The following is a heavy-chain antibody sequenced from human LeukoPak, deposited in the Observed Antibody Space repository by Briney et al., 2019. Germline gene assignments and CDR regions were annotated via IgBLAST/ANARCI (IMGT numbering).Heavy chain of an antibody. D-gene: IGHD6-19*01. Sequence: GGSLRLSCAASGFTFSSYAVSWVRQAPGKGLEWVAYISSSSSTIYYADSVKGRFTISRDNAKNSLYLQINSLRAEDTAVYYCARDPPGSGWYRGRGEYYFDYWGQGTLVTVSS. V-gene: IGHV3-48*01. CDR2: ISSSSSTI. CDR3: ARDPPGSGWYRGRGEYYFDY. CDR1: GFTFSSYA. J-gene: IGHJ4*02.